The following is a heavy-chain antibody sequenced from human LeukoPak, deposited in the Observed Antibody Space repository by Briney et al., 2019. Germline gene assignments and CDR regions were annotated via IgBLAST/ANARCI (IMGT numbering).Heavy chain of an antibody. V-gene: IGHV4-59*08. Sequence: SETLSLTCTVSGGSITSYYWSWIRQPPGRGLEWIGYIYYTGTTNYNPSLRSRVSISLDTSNQFSLKLRSVTAADTAVYYCARLSGGTQWLAPFDYWGQGTLVTVSS. CDR3: ARLSGGTQWLAPFDY. D-gene: IGHD6-19*01. J-gene: IGHJ4*02. CDR1: GGSITSYY. CDR2: IYYTGTT.